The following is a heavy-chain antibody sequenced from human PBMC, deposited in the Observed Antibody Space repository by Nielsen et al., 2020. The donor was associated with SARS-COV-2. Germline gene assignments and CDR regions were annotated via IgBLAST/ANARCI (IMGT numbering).Heavy chain of an antibody. Sequence: GGSLRLSCAAAGVSFRTYSMNWVRQAPGKGLEWVSMISASSSDIYYVDSVKGRFIISRDNAKNSLYLEMNSLRPEDTAVYYCASGPLAVAPDSWGQGTLVTVSS. J-gene: IGHJ4*02. D-gene: IGHD6-19*01. V-gene: IGHV3-21*01. CDR1: GVSFRTYS. CDR2: ISASSSDI. CDR3: ASGPLAVAPDS.